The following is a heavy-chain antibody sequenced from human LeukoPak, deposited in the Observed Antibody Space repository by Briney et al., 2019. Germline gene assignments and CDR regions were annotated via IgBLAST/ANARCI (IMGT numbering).Heavy chain of an antibody. J-gene: IGHJ4*02. D-gene: IGHD3-22*01. Sequence: GGSLRLSCAASGFTFSDYYMSWIRQAPGKGLEWVSYISSSGSTIYYADSVKGRFTISRDNAKNSLYLQMNSLRAEDTAVYYCANQSPITYYYDSSEGYWGQGTLVTVSS. CDR3: ANQSPITYYYDSSEGY. CDR1: GFTFSDYY. V-gene: IGHV3-11*01. CDR2: ISSSGSTI.